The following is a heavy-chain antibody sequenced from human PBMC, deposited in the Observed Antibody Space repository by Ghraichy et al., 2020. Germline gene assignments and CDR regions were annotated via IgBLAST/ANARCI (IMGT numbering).Heavy chain of an antibody. CDR2: FDPEDGET. V-gene: IGHV1-24*01. CDR1: GYTLTELS. CDR3: AVEGVFGVVIPGYYYGMDV. D-gene: IGHD3-3*01. J-gene: IGHJ6*02. Sequence: ASVKVSCKVSGYTLTELSMHWVRQAPGKGLEWMGGFDPEDGETIYAQKFQGRVTMTEDTSTDTAYMELSSLRSEDTAVYYCAVEGVFGVVIPGYYYGMDVWGQGTTVTVSS.